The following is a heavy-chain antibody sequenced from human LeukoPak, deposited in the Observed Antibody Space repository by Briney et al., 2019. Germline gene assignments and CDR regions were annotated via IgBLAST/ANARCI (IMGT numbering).Heavy chain of an antibody. D-gene: IGHD1/OR15-1a*01. CDR1: GFTFSSYA. Sequence: GGSLRLSCAASGFTFSSYAMHWVRQAPGKGLEWVAVISYDGSNKYYADSVKGRFTISRDNSKNTLYLQMNSLRAEDTAVYYCARDLSSPQEEHDYGDYWGQGTLVTVSS. CDR2: ISYDGSNK. CDR3: ARDLSSPQEEHDYGDY. J-gene: IGHJ4*02. V-gene: IGHV3-30-3*01.